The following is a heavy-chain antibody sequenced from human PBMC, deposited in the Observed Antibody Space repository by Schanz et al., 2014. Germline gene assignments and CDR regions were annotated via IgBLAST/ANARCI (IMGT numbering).Heavy chain of an antibody. CDR2: IVPTFGTV. J-gene: IGHJ4*02. Sequence: QVQVVQSGAEVKKPGSSVKVSCKTSGVTFSNHPLSWIRQAPGQGLEWMGSIVPTFGTVNYAQKFQARVTITADRSTSTSYMELSRLTSDATAVYFCAREGGNGDYYFHYWGQGSLVTVSS. CDR1: GVTFSNHP. D-gene: IGHD3-16*01. V-gene: IGHV1-69*08. CDR3: AREGGNGDYYFHY.